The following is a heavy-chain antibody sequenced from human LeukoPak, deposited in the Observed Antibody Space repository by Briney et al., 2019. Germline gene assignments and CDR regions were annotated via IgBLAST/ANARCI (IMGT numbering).Heavy chain of an antibody. D-gene: IGHD3-10*01. V-gene: IGHV1-8*01. J-gene: IGHJ3*02. CDR1: GYTFTSYD. CDR3: ARDRYGSGSYYNLAFDI. Sequence: ASVKVSCKASGYTFTSYDINWVRQATGQGLEWMGWMNPNSGNTGYAQKLQGRVTMTTDTSTSTAYMELRSLRSDDTAVYYCARDRYGSGSYYNLAFDIWGQGTMVTVSS. CDR2: MNPNSGNT.